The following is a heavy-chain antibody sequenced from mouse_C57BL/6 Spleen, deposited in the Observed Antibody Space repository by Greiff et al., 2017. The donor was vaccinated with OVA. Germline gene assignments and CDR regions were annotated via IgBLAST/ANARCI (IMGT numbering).Heavy chain of an antibody. CDR1: GFTFSSYA. Sequence: EVNVVESGGGLVKPGGSLKLSCAASGFTFSSYAMSWVRQTPEKRLEWVATISDGGSYTYYPDNVKGRFTISRDNAKNNLYLQMSHLKSEDTAMYYCARGCGSSSYYFDYWGQGTTLTVSS. D-gene: IGHD1-1*01. CDR3: ARGCGSSSYYFDY. V-gene: IGHV5-4*03. J-gene: IGHJ2*01. CDR2: ISDGGSYT.